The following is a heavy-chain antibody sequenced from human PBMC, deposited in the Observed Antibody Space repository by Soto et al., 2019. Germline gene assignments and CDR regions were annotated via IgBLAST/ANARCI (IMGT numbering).Heavy chain of an antibody. CDR3: ARVPDV. J-gene: IGHJ6*02. CDR1: GGSISSGGYS. CDR2: IYHSGST. Sequence: PSETLSLTSTVSGGSISSGGYSWTWIRQPPGKGLEWIGYIYHSGSTYYNPSLKSRVTISVDRSKNQFSLKLNSVTAADTAVYYCARVPDVWGQGTTVTVSS. V-gene: IGHV4-30-2*01.